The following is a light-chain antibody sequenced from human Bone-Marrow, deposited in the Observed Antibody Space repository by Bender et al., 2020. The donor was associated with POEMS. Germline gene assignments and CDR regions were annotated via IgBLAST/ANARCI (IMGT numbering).Light chain of an antibody. CDR1: SSDVGGYNL. CDR3: QSYDNSLGGWV. J-gene: IGLJ3*02. V-gene: IGLV2-8*01. CDR2: EVT. Sequence: QSALTQPPSASGSPGQSVTISCTGTSSDVGGYNLVSWYQQHPDKAPKLIISEVTKRPSGVPDRFSGSKSGNTASLTVSGLQAEDEGDYYCQSYDNSLGGWVFGGGTKLTVL.